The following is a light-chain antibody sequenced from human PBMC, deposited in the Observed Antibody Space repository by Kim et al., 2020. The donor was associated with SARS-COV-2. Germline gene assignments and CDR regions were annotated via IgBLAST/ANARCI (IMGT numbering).Light chain of an antibody. CDR2: GAS. CDR3: QQYNDWPWT. J-gene: IGKJ1*01. V-gene: IGKV3D-15*01. Sequence: EIVMTQSPVTLSVSPGERVTLSCRASQSISTNLGWYQQTPGQAPRLLIYGASTRATGIPARFSGSGSGTEFTLTISSLQSEDFAVYCCQQYNDWPWTFGRGTKVDIK. CDR1: QSISTN.